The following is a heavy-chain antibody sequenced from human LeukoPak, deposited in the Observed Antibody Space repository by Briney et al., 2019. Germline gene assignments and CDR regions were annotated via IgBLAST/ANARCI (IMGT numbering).Heavy chain of an antibody. CDR3: AKDLSVLYDSSSTFRLYYYYGMDV. V-gene: IGHV3-23*01. Sequence: PGGSLRLSCAASGSTFSSYSMNWVRQAPGKGLEWVSVISAADGDNTYYADSVKGRFTISRDNSKNTLYLQMNSLRAEDTAVYYCAKDLSVLYDSSSTFRLYYYYGMDVWGQGTTVTVSS. D-gene: IGHD3-22*01. CDR2: ISAADGDNT. J-gene: IGHJ6*02. CDR1: GSTFSSYS.